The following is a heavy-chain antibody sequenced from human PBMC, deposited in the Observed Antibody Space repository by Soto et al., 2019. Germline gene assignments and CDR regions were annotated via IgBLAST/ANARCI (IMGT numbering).Heavy chain of an antibody. CDR1: GVSLSDTSYY. Sequence: XTLSLTCTVSGVSLSDTSYYWGWIRQPPGKGLDWIGTIYFNGNTFYNPSLKSRLNISVDTSSNKFSLRLTSVTAADTAVYYCARQGYYWGQGTLGTVSS. CDR2: IYFNGNT. J-gene: IGHJ4*02. CDR3: ARQGYY. V-gene: IGHV4-39*01.